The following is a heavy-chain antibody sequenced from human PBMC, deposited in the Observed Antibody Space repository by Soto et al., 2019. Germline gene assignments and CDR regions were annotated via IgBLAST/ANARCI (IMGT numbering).Heavy chain of an antibody. Sequence: SGPTLVNPTQTLTLTCTFSGFSLSTSGVGVGWIRQPPGKALEWLALIYWNDDKRYSPSLKSRLTITKDTSKNQVVLTMTNMDPVDTATYYCALSPPRGGYYDFWSGYYPNWFDPWGQGTLVTVSS. V-gene: IGHV2-5*01. CDR3: ALSPPRGGYYDFWSGYYPNWFDP. J-gene: IGHJ5*02. CDR2: IYWNDDK. CDR1: GFSLSTSGVG. D-gene: IGHD3-3*01.